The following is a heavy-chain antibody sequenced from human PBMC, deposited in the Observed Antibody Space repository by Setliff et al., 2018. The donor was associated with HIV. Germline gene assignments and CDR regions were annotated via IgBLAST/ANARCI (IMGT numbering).Heavy chain of an antibody. Sequence: SETLSLTCTVSGGSISEYYWSWIRQPPGKGLEWIGYIDYSGRTNYNASLKSRLTMSIDTSKSQFSLKLSSVTAADTAVYYCAGESYGSGTYDYWGQGTLVTVSS. CDR1: GGSISEYY. CDR2: IDYSGRT. D-gene: IGHD3-10*01. J-gene: IGHJ4*02. V-gene: IGHV4-59*12. CDR3: AGESYGSGTYDY.